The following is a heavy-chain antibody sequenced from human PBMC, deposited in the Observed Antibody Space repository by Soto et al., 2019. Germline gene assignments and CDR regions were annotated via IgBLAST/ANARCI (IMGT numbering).Heavy chain of an antibody. Sequence: GETRTISCKGSGYSFTNYWIGWVRQIPGKGLEWMGMIYPDDSDTKYSPSFQGQVTFSADKSINTAYLQWSSLKASDTAIYYCARLEWLSLAAWFDPWGQGNLVTVSS. CDR3: ARLEWLSLAAWFDP. D-gene: IGHD3-3*01. V-gene: IGHV5-51*01. CDR2: IYPDDSDT. CDR1: GYSFTNYW. J-gene: IGHJ5*02.